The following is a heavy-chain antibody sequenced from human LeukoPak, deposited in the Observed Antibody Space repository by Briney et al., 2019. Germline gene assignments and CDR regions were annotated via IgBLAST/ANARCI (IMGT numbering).Heavy chain of an antibody. D-gene: IGHD2-15*01. CDR1: GGSISSYY. J-gene: IGHJ5*02. V-gene: IGHV4-4*07. Sequence: SETLSLTCTVSGGSISSYYWSWIRQPAGKGLEWIGRIYTGGSTNYNPSLKSRVTMSVDTSKNQFSLKLSSVTAADTAVYYCARSPEYCSGGSCFVAFDPWGQGTLVTVSS. CDR3: ARSPEYCSGGSCFVAFDP. CDR2: IYTGGST.